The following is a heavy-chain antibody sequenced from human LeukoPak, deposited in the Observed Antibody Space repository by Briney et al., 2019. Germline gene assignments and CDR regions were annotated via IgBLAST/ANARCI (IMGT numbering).Heavy chain of an antibody. Sequence: GGSLRLSCAASGFTFSSYWMHWVRQAPGKGLMLVSRINSDEIITNYAVSVKGRFTNSSDNAKNTLYLQMNSLRAEDTAVYYCARVRATFSPHFDNWGQGTLVTVSS. D-gene: IGHD5-12*01. CDR1: GFTFSSYW. J-gene: IGHJ4*02. CDR2: INSDEIIT. V-gene: IGHV3-74*01. CDR3: ARVRATFSPHFDN.